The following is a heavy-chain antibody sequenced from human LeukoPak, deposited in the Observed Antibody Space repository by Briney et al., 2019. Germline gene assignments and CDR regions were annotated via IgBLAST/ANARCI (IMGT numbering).Heavy chain of an antibody. J-gene: IGHJ5*02. CDR3: AREHHSSSTSCYSVVYWFDP. Sequence: ASVKVSCKASGYTFTGYYMHWVRQAPGQGLEWMGWINPNSGGTNYAQKFQGRVTMTRDTSISTAYMELSRLRSDDTAVYYCAREHHSSSTSCYSVVYWFDPWGQGTLVTVSS. CDR2: INPNSGGT. CDR1: GYTFTGYY. V-gene: IGHV1-2*02. D-gene: IGHD2-2*01.